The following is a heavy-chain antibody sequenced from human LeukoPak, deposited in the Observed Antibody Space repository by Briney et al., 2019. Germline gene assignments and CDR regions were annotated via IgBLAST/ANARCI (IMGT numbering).Heavy chain of an antibody. J-gene: IGHJ4*02. D-gene: IGHD3-22*01. Sequence: GGSLRLSCAASGFTFDDYAMHWVRQAPGNGLEWVSGISWNSGSIGYADSVKGRFTISRDNAKNSLYLQMNSLRAEDTALYYCAKDYYDSSGSFDYWGQGTLVTVSS. CDR3: AKDYYDSSGSFDY. CDR2: ISWNSGSI. CDR1: GFTFDDYA. V-gene: IGHV3-9*01.